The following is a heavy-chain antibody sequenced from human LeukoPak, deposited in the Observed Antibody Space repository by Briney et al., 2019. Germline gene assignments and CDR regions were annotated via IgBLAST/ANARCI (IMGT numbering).Heavy chain of an antibody. Sequence: PSETLSLTCTVSGGSISSSSYYWGWIRQPPGKGLEWIGSIYYSGSTYYNPSLKSRVTISVDTSKNQFSLKLSSVTAADTAVYYCARDQSESGMDYWGQGTLVTVSS. D-gene: IGHD1-14*01. CDR1: GGSISSSSYY. CDR2: IYYSGST. V-gene: IGHV4-39*07. CDR3: ARDQSESGMDY. J-gene: IGHJ4*02.